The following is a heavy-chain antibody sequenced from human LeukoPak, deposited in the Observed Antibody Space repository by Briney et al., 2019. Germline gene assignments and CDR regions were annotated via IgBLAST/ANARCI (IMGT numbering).Heavy chain of an antibody. Sequence: SQTLSLTCVISGDSVSSNSVAWNWIRQSSSRGLEWPGRTYYRSQWYNEYAASVRSRITIKPDTSKNQFSLQLNSVTPEDTAVYYCARDGYCSSFACSFDYWGQGTLVTVSS. V-gene: IGHV6-1*01. J-gene: IGHJ4*02. CDR2: TYYRSQWYN. CDR1: GDSVSSNSVA. CDR3: ARDGYCSSFACSFDY. D-gene: IGHD2-2*03.